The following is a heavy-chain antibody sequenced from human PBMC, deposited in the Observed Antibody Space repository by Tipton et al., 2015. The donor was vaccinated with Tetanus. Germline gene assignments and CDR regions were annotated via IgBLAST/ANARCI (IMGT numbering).Heavy chain of an antibody. J-gene: IGHJ6*02. CDR3: AKDSGGYCSSTSCYPYYYYYGMDV. Sequence: AASGFTFSSYAMSWVRQAPGKGLEWVSAISGSGGSTYYADSVKGRFTISRDNSKNTLYLQMNSLRAEDTAVYYCAKDSGGYCSSTSCYPYYYYYGMDVWGQGTTVTVSS. V-gene: IGHV3-23*01. CDR1: GFTFSSYA. CDR2: ISGSGGST. D-gene: IGHD2-2*01.